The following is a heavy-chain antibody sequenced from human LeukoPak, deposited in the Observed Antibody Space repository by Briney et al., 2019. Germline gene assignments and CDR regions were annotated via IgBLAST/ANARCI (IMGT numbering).Heavy chain of an antibody. V-gene: IGHV3-30*02. J-gene: IGHJ5*02. CDR1: GFTFSSYS. CDR2: IRYEGSSK. D-gene: IGHD3-10*01. CDR3: AKDLLRDRWFGES. Sequence: GGSLRLSCAASGFTFSSYSMNWVRQAPDKGLEWVAFIRYEGSSKYYADSVKGRFTISRDNSKNTLYLQMDSLRAEDTAVYYCAKDLLRDRWFGESWGQGTLVTVSS.